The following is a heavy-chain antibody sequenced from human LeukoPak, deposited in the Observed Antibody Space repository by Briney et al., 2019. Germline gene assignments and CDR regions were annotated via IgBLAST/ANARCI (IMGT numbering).Heavy chain of an antibody. V-gene: IGHV4-59*01. CDR2: VYRSGNT. CDR3: ARVKDFAYSFFDL. CDR1: GGSISQYY. J-gene: IGHJ2*01. Sequence: PSETLSLTCTLSGGSISQYYWSWIRQPPGKGPEWIGCVYRSGNTNYNPSLKNQVTISVDTSKNHFSLNLTSVTAADTAVYYCARVKDFAYSFFDLWGRGTLVTVSS.